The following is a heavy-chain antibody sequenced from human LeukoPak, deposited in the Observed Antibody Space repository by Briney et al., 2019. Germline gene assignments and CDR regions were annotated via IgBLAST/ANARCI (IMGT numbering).Heavy chain of an antibody. Sequence: ASVKVSCKASGYTFTSYGISWVRQAPGQGLEWMGWISAYNGNTNYAQKLQGRVTMTTDTSTSTAYMELRSLRSDDTAVYYCARVLYSGSYVGAFDIWGQGTMVTVSS. J-gene: IGHJ3*02. CDR1: GYTFTSYG. V-gene: IGHV1-18*01. D-gene: IGHD1-26*01. CDR3: ARVLYSGSYVGAFDI. CDR2: ISAYNGNT.